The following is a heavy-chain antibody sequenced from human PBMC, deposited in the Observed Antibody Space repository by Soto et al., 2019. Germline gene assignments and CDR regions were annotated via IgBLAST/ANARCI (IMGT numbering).Heavy chain of an antibody. Sequence: QVQLVESGGGLVKPGGSLRLSCAASGFTFSDYYMSWIRQAPGKGLEWVSYISSSGSTIYYADSVKGRFTISRDNAKNSLYRQMNSLRAEDTAVYYCATASTVTTTYYYYYMDVWGKGTTVTVSS. V-gene: IGHV3-11*01. CDR1: GFTFSDYY. D-gene: IGHD4-17*01. J-gene: IGHJ6*03. CDR3: ATASTVTTTYYYYYMDV. CDR2: ISSSGSTI.